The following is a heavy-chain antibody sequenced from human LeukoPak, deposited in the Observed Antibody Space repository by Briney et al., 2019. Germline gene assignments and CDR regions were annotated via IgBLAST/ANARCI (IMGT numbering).Heavy chain of an antibody. CDR1: GFTFSSYG. J-gene: IGHJ6*03. Sequence: PGGTLRLSCAASGFTFSSYGMHWVRQAPGKGLEWVAFIRYDGSNKYYADSVKGRFTISRDNSKNTLYLQMNSLRAEDTAVYYCAKDSTFLAVNYYYYMDVWGKGTTVTISS. V-gene: IGHV3-30*02. D-gene: IGHD3-16*01. CDR3: AKDSTFLAVNYYYYMDV. CDR2: IRYDGSNK.